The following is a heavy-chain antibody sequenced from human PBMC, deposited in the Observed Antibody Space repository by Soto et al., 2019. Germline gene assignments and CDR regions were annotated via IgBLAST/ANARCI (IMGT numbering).Heavy chain of an antibody. CDR1: GFTFSSYE. V-gene: IGHV3-48*03. J-gene: IGHJ5*02. CDR2: ISSSGNTV. CDR3: AREAAAGTDWFDP. Sequence: PGGSLRLSCAASGFTFSSYEMNWVRQAPGKGLEWISYISSSGNTVYYADSVKGRFTISRDNAKNSLYLQMNSLRAEDTAVYFCAREAAAGTDWFDPWSQGTLVTVSS. D-gene: IGHD6-13*01.